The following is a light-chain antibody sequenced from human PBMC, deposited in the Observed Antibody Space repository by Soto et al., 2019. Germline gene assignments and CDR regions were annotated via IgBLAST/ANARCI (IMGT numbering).Light chain of an antibody. Sequence: EIVLTQSPATLSLSPGERATLSCRASQSVRSYLAWYQHKPGQAPRLLIYDTSTRATGIPARFSGSGSGTEFTLTISSLQSEDFEVYCCQQYYDWTWTFGQGTKVDIK. CDR2: DTS. J-gene: IGKJ1*01. CDR3: QQYYDWTWT. CDR1: QSVRSY. V-gene: IGKV3-15*01.